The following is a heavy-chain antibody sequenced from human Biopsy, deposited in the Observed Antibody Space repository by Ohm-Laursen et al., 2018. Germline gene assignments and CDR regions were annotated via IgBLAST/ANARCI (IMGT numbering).Heavy chain of an antibody. CDR1: GFSLNTRGMS. D-gene: IGHD2-2*02. J-gene: IGHJ6*02. Sequence: PTQTLTLTCTLSGFSLNTRGMSVTWIRQPPGTALEWLARIDWDDSKFSNWSLKTSLTISKDTSENHVVLTLSDVDPVDTATYYCARIPIRVVPAAIVYRHRRHLQGLDVWGQGTTVIVSS. CDR3: ARIPIRVVPAAIVYRHRRHLQGLDV. CDR2: IDWDDSK. V-gene: IGHV2-70*16.